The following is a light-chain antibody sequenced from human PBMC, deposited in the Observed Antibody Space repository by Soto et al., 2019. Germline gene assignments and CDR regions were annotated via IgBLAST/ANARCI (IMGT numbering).Light chain of an antibody. Sequence: EIMLAQSPGTLSLSPGDRATLSCRASQSVAGSSLAWYQQKPAQAPRLLIYAASNRATGIPARFSGSGSGTDFSLIINGLEPEDFAVYFCQQYGSSLLTFGGGTKVDIK. J-gene: IGKJ4*01. CDR3: QQYGSSLLT. CDR1: QSVAGSS. V-gene: IGKV3-20*01. CDR2: AAS.